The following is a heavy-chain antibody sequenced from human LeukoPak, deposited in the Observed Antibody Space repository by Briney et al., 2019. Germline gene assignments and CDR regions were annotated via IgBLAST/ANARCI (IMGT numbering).Heavy chain of an antibody. CDR1: GYTFTSYG. D-gene: IGHD1-26*01. J-gene: IGHJ4*02. V-gene: IGHV1-18*01. Sequence: ASVKVSCKASGYTFTSYGISWVRQAPGQGLEWMGWISAYNGNTNYAQKLQGRVTMTTDTSTSTAYMELRSLRSDDTAVYYCARARAIIVGAANFDYWGQGTLVTVSS. CDR3: ARARAIIVGAANFDY. CDR2: ISAYNGNT.